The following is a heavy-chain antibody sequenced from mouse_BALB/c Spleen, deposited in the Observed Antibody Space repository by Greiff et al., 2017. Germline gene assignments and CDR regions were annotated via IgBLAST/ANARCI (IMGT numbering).Heavy chain of an antibody. CDR3: ARPDYGNYYAMDY. CDR1: GFTFSSYG. V-gene: IGHV5-6*02. Sequence: DVKLVESGGDLVKPGGSLKLSCAASGFTFSSYGMSWVRQTPDKRLEWVATISSGGSYTYYPDSVKGRFTISRDNAKNTLYLQMSSLKSEDTAMYYCARPDYGNYYAMDYWGQGTSVTVSS. D-gene: IGHD2-1*01. CDR2: ISSGGSYT. J-gene: IGHJ4*01.